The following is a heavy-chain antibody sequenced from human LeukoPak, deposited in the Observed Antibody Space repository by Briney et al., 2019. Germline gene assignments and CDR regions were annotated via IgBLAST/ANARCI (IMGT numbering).Heavy chain of an antibody. J-gene: IGHJ3*02. CDR3: AGVRYGDYQGYDAFDI. CDR2: IYYSGST. Sequence: NPSETLSLTCNVSGVSISSYYWNWIRQPPGKGLEWIGYIYYSGSTNYNPSPKSRVTISVDTSKNQFSLKLSSVTAADTAVYYCAGVRYGDYQGYDAFDIWGQGTMVTVSS. CDR1: GVSISSYY. V-gene: IGHV4-59*01. D-gene: IGHD4-17*01.